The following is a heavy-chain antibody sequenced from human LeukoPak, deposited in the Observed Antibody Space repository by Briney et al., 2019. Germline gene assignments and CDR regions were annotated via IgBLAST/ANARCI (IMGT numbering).Heavy chain of an antibody. V-gene: IGHV3-7*01. J-gene: IGHJ4*02. Sequence: GGSLRLSCAASGFAFSTYWMKWVRQAPGKGLEWVASIKDDGSANYYVDSVKGRFTISRDNAKNSLYLRMNSLRVEDTAVYYCARQKSGVAVAGPRDHWGQGTLVTVSS. CDR1: GFAFSTYW. CDR3: ARQKSGVAVAGPRDH. D-gene: IGHD6-19*01. CDR2: IKDDGSAN.